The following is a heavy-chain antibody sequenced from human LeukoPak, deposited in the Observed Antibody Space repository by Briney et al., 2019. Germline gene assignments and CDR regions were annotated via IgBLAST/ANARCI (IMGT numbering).Heavy chain of an antibody. CDR1: GGSFSGYY. J-gene: IGHJ4*02. D-gene: IGHD5-24*01. CDR3: ARGRVEMATIDFDY. V-gene: IGHV4-59*08. CDR2: IYYSGST. Sequence: SETLSLTCAVYGGSFSGYYWSWIRQPPGKGLEWIGYIYYSGSTNYNPSLKSRVTISVDTSKNQFSLKLSSVTAADTAMYYCARGRVEMATIDFDYWGQGTLVTVSS.